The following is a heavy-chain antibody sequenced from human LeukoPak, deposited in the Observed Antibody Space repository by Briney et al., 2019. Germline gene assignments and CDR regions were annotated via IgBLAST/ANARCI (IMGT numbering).Heavy chain of an antibody. CDR2: IRSNLYGGTP. CDR3: TRDQTPYY. CDR1: GFTFSSYS. V-gene: IGHV3-49*04. J-gene: IGHJ4*02. Sequence: PGGSLRPSCAASGFTFSSYSMNWVRQAPGKGLEWVGFIRSNLYGGTPEYAASVKGRFTISRDDSNSIAYLEMDSLKTDDTAVYYCTRDQTPYYWGQGTLVTVSS.